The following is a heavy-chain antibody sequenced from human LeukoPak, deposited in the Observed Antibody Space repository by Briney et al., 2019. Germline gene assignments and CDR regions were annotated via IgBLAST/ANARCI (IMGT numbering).Heavy chain of an antibody. J-gene: IGHJ3*02. Sequence: GESLKISCQGSGYSFTSYWISWVRQMPGKGLEWMGRIDPSDSYTNYSPSFQAHVTISADKSISTAYLQWSSLKASDTAMYYCARQGYYDILTGYYDAFDIWGQGTMVTVSS. D-gene: IGHD3-9*01. CDR2: IDPSDSYT. CDR1: GYSFTSYW. CDR3: ARQGYYDILTGYYDAFDI. V-gene: IGHV5-10-1*01.